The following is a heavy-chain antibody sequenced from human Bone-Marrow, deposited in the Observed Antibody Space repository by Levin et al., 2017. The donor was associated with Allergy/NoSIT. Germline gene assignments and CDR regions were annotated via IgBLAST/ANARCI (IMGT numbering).Heavy chain of an antibody. CDR3: AKGPWLAAGGWFDP. D-gene: IGHD6-19*01. CDR1: GFTFSNYA. CDR2: ISGSGDRI. J-gene: IGHJ5*02. V-gene: IGHV3-23*01. Sequence: LGESLKISCAASGFTFSNYAMSWVRQSPGKGLEWVSYISGSGDRIYYADSVNGRITISRDNSKNTVYLQMNSLRAEDTAIYYCAKGPWLAAGGWFDPWGQGTLVTVSS.